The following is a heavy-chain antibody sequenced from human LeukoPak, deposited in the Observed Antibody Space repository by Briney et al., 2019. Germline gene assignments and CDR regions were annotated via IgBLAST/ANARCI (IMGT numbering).Heavy chain of an antibody. J-gene: IGHJ4*02. Sequence: PGGSLRLSCAASGFTFSTYTMNWVRQAPGKGLEWVSSISSSSSYIYYADSVKGRFTISRDNAKNSMYLQMNSLRAEDTAVYYCARGNDYYGSGTSYYFDYWGQGTLVTVSS. D-gene: IGHD3-10*01. CDR3: ARGNDYYGSGTSYYFDY. CDR2: ISSSSSYI. CDR1: GFTFSTYT. V-gene: IGHV3-21*01.